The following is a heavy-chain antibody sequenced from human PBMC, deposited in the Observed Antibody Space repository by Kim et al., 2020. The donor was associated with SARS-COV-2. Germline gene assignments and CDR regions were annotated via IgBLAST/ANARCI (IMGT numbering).Heavy chain of an antibody. V-gene: IGHV4-59*08. CDR2: IYYSGST. CDR1: GDSISRYY. D-gene: IGHD3-10*01. Sequence: SETLSLTCTVSGDSISRYYWSWIRQPPGKGLEWIGYIYYSGSTYSNPSLKSRVTISVDTSKNQISLKLNSVTAADTAVYYCARHGFGSGFFYGMDVWGQGTTVTVSS. CDR3: ARHGFGSGFFYGMDV. J-gene: IGHJ6*02.